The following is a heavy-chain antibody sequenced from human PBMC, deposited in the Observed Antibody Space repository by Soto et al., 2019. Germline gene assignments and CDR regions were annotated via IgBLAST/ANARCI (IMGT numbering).Heavy chain of an antibody. Sequence: QVQLVQSGAEVKKPGASVKVSCKASGYTFTSYYMHWVRKAPGQGLEWMGIINPSVGSTSYAQKFQGRVTMTRDTSTSTVYMELSSLRSEDTAVYYCATLNTKPTDDYWGQGTLVTVSS. D-gene: IGHD1-1*01. CDR3: ATLNTKPTDDY. CDR1: GYTFTSYY. CDR2: INPSVGST. J-gene: IGHJ4*02. V-gene: IGHV1-46*01.